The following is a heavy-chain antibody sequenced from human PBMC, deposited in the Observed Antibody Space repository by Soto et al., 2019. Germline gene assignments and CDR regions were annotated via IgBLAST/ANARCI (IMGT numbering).Heavy chain of an antibody. V-gene: IGHV4-59*08. D-gene: IGHD4-4*01. CDR3: ARTVLDAFDI. J-gene: IGHJ3*02. Sequence: TLSLTCAVSGGSISSYYWSWIRQPPGKGLEWIGYIYYSGSTNYTPSLKSRVTISVDTSKNQFSLKLSSVTAADTAVYYCARTVLDAFDIWGQGTMVTVS. CDR1: GGSISSYY. CDR2: IYYSGST.